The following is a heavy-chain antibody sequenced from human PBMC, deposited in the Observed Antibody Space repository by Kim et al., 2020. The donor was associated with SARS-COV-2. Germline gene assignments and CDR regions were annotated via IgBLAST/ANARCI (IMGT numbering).Heavy chain of an antibody. CDR3: ATGVAVAGTPSDYYYYGMDV. J-gene: IGHJ6*02. D-gene: IGHD6-19*01. CDR1: XYTXIXLS. V-gene: IGHV1-24*01. Sequence: ASVKVSCKVXXYTXIXLSMHWVRQAPGRGLEWMGGFDPEDGETIYAQKFQGRVTMTEDTSTDTAYMELSSLRSDDTAVYYCATGVAVAGTPSDYYYYGMDVWGPGTTVPVSS. CDR2: FDPEDGET.